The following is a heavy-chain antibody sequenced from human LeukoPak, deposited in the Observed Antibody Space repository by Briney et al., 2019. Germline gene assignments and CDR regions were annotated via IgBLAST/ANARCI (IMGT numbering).Heavy chain of an antibody. CDR3: AKDIYGDYGGVDY. CDR1: GFTFRSYA. Sequence: GGSLRLPCAASGFTFRSYAMSWVRQAPGEGLEWVSGISNSGGSTSYADSVKGRFTISRDNSKNTLYLQMNSLRGEDTAVYYCAKDIYGDYGGVDYWGQGTLVTVSS. CDR2: ISNSGGST. V-gene: IGHV3-23*01. J-gene: IGHJ4*02. D-gene: IGHD4-17*01.